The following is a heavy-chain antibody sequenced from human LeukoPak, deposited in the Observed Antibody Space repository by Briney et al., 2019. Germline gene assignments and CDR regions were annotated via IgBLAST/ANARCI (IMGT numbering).Heavy chain of an antibody. V-gene: IGHV4-4*07. D-gene: IGHD4-17*01. Sequence: SETLSLTCTVSGDSMNNYYWSWIRQPAGKGLEWIGRIYASGSTNYNPSLKSRVTMSLDTSKNQFSLKLSSVTAADTAVYYCASRPAHDYGDLAWFDPWGQGTLVTVSS. CDR2: IYASGST. CDR1: GDSMNNYY. J-gene: IGHJ5*02. CDR3: ASRPAHDYGDLAWFDP.